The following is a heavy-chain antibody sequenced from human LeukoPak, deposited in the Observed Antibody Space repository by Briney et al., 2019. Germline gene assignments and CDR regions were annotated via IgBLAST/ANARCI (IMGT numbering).Heavy chain of an antibody. J-gene: IGHJ3*02. CDR2: ISGGSDYI. Sequence: GGSLRLSCAASGFTFNTYSMNWVRQAPGKGLEWVSSISGGSDYIYYVDSVKGRFAISRDNSKNTLYLQMNSLRAEDTAVYYCAKDLDIVVVVAATHDAFDIWGQGTMVTVSS. D-gene: IGHD2-15*01. V-gene: IGHV3-21*04. CDR3: AKDLDIVVVVAATHDAFDI. CDR1: GFTFNTYS.